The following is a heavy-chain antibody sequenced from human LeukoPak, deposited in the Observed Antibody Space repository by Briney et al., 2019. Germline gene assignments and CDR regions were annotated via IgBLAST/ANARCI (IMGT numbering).Heavy chain of an antibody. CDR3: ARDGAYDYHDY. CDR2: INPKSGDT. CDR1: GYTFTGYY. Sequence: GASVKVSCKASGYTFTGYYMHWVRQAPGQGLEWMGWINPKSGDTNYAQKFQGRVTMTRDTSISTVYMELSRLRSDDTAVYYCARDGAYDYHDYWGQGTLVTVSS. V-gene: IGHV1-2*02. D-gene: IGHD5-12*01. J-gene: IGHJ4*02.